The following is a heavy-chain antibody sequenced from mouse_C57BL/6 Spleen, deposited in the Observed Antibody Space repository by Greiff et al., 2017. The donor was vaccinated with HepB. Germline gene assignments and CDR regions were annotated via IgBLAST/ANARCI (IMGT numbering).Heavy chain of an antibody. D-gene: IGHD4-1*01. V-gene: IGHV5-16*01. CDR1: GFTFSDYY. CDR2: INYDGSST. CDR3: ARIWDYFDV. Sequence: EVQLVESEGGLVQPGSSMKLSCTASGFTFSDYYMAWVRQVPEKGLEWVANINYDGSSTYYLDSLKSRFIISRDNAKNILYLQMSSLKSEDTATYYCARIWDYFDVWGTGTTVTVSS. J-gene: IGHJ1*03.